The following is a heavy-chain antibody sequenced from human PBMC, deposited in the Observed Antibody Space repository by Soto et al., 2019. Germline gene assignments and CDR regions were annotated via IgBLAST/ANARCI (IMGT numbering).Heavy chain of an antibody. CDR1: GYPFTGPY. Sequence: ASVKVSCKASGYPFTGPYIYWVRQAPGQGLEWMGWINPSSGGTEFAEKFQGRVTVTRDTSIRTVFLELNSLTSDDTGVYFCARGFTTYSHGVDVWGQGTAVTVSS. D-gene: IGHD4-4*01. CDR3: ARGFTTYSHGVDV. CDR2: INPSSGGT. J-gene: IGHJ6*02. V-gene: IGHV1-2*02.